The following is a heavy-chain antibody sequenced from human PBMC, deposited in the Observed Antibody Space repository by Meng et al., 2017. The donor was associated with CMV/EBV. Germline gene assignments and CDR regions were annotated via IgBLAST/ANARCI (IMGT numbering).Heavy chain of an antibody. CDR2: IYYSGTT. CDR3: ANYRFNSMMDY. D-gene: IGHD2/OR15-2a*01. J-gene: IGHJ4*02. V-gene: IGHV4-39*07. Sequence: TCTVSGGSFSSSSYYWGWIRQPPGKGLEWIGSIYYSGTTYYNPSLKSRVTISVDTSKNQFSLNLNSVTAADTAVYYCANYRFNSMMDYWGQGSLVTVSS. CDR1: GGSFSSSSYY.